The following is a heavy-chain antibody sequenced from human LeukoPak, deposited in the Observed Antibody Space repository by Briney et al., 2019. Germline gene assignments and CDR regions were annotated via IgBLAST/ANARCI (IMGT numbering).Heavy chain of an antibody. V-gene: IGHV3-30*18. Sequence: SXRLSCAASGFTFSNFGMHWVRQAPGKGLEWVAXFSYDGSNTYYADSVKGRATISRDNSKNTLFLQMNSLRPEDTAVYYCAKALAQWLVTSALDYWGQGTLVTVSS. CDR2: FSYDGSNT. J-gene: IGHJ4*02. D-gene: IGHD6-19*01. CDR3: AKALAQWLVTSALDY. CDR1: GFTFSNFG.